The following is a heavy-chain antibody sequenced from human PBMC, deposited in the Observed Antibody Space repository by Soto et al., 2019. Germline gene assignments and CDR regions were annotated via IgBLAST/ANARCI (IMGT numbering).Heavy chain of an antibody. CDR3: AREGSGSFQYYFDS. V-gene: IGHV1-2*02. Sequence: ASVKVSCKASGYTFTGYYMHWVRQAPGQGLEWMGWINPNSGATNYAQKFQGRVTMTRDTSISTAYMELTRLKSDDTALYYCAREGSGSFQYYFDSWGQGTLVTV. CDR1: GYTFTGYY. CDR2: INPNSGAT. J-gene: IGHJ4*02. D-gene: IGHD1-26*01.